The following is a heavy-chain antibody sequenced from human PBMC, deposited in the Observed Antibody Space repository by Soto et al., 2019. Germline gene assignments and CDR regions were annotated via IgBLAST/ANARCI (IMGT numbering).Heavy chain of an antibody. CDR1: GGSFSGYY. J-gene: IGHJ3*02. D-gene: IGHD3-22*01. V-gene: IGHV4-34*01. Sequence: PSETLSLTCAVYGGSFSGYYWSWIRQPPGKGLEWIGEINHSGSTNYNPSLKSRVTISVDTSKNQFSLKLSSVTAADTAVYYCARVRRLYFDSSGHPGAFLSWGQGIIVT. CDR2: INHSGST. CDR3: ARVRRLYFDSSGHPGAFLS.